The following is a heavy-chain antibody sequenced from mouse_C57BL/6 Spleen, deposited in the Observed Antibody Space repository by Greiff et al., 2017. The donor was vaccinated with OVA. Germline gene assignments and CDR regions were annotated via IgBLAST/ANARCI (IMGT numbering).Heavy chain of an antibody. CDR2: IYPGDGDT. V-gene: IGHV1-82*01. CDR1: GYAFSSSW. D-gene: IGHD3-2*02. J-gene: IGHJ2*01. CDR3: ARGGSSGGHFDY. Sequence: QVQLQQSGPELVKPGASVKISCKASGYAFSSSWMNWVKQRPGKGLEWIGRIYPGDGDTNYNGKFKGKATLTADKSSSTAYMQLSSLTSEDSAVYFCARGGSSGGHFDYWGQGTTLTVSS.